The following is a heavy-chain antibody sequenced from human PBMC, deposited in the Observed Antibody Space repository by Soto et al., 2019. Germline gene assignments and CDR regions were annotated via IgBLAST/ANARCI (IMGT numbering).Heavy chain of an antibody. CDR3: ARDLSPYSDYYDESTSETWFDP. CDR1: GFTFSDYY. J-gene: IGHJ5*02. V-gene: IGHV3-11*01. CDR2: ISKSGSII. D-gene: IGHD3-16*01. Sequence: QVQLVASGGGLVQPGGSLRLSCAASGFTFSDYYMSWLRQPPGKGLEWVSYISKSGSIIHFADSVKGRFAISRDNAKNTLYLQMSSLRAEYTALYYCARDLSPYSDYYDESTSETWFDPWGQGTLVTVSS.